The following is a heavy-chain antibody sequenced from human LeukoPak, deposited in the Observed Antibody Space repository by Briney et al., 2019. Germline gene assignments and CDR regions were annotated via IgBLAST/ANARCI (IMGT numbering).Heavy chain of an antibody. CDR1: GFTFSSYI. V-gene: IGHV3-21*01. D-gene: IGHD6-13*01. Sequence: GGSLSLSCAASGFTFSSYIMNGVRQAPGGGLEWGSYISSSSSYKYNAASVKGRFTISRDNAKNSLYLQINSLRAEDTAVYYCARDYRELVPDDFDYWGQGTLVTVSS. CDR2: ISSSSSYK. CDR3: ARDYRELVPDDFDY. J-gene: IGHJ4*02.